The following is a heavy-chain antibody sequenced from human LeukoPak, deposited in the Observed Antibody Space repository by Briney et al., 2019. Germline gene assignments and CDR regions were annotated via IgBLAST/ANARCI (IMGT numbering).Heavy chain of an antibody. V-gene: IGHV3-21*01. CDR2: ISSSSSYI. D-gene: IGHD3-22*01. CDR3: ARDMEYYDSSGYPFDD. CDR1: GFTFSSYS. J-gene: IGHJ4*02. Sequence: GGSLRLSCAASGFTFSSYSMNWVRQAPGKGLEWVSSISSSSSYIYYADSVKGRFTNSRDNAKNSLYLQMNSLRAEDTAVYYCARDMEYYDSSGYPFDDWGQGALVTVSS.